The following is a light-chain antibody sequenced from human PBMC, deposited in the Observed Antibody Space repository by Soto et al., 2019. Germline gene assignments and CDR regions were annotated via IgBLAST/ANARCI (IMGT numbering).Light chain of an antibody. Sequence: QPLLTQSAPRSAASGQRFNISCSGSFSNVGDNAVNWYQQLPGAAPKLLIYLNDQRPSGVPDRFSVAKSGTSALLAISGLQSEDEAHYYCAAWDDSLNALFGTGTKVTVL. CDR2: LND. V-gene: IGLV1-44*01. CDR1: FSNVGDNA. J-gene: IGLJ1*01. CDR3: AAWDDSLNAL.